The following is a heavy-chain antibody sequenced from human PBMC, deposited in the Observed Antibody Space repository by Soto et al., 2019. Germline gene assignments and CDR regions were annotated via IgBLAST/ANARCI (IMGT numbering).Heavy chain of an antibody. J-gene: IGHJ4*02. CDR2: IYSGGST. D-gene: IGHD5-12*01. Sequence: EVQVVESGGGLIQPGGSLRLSCEVSGFSVTANYMSWVRQAPGKGLEWVSVIYSGGSTYYIDSVKGRFCISRDISKNTRYLQMNSRRAEDTAVYYCHGYGYWGQGTLVTVSS. V-gene: IGHV3-53*01. CDR3: HGYGY. CDR1: GFSVTANY.